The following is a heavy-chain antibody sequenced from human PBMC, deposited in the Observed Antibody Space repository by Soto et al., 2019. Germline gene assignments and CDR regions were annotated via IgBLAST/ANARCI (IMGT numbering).Heavy chain of an antibody. J-gene: IGHJ6*02. V-gene: IGHV1-46*01. CDR3: ARRAYNYANMDV. CDR1: GYTFTTYY. Sequence: QVQLVQSGAEVKKPGASVKVSCETSGYTFTTYYMHWVRRAPGQGLEWMGMINPSGGSTRYAQKFQGRVTMTRDTSTRTIYMELSSLRFDDTAIYYCARRAYNYANMDVWGQGTTVTVSS. CDR2: INPSGGST. D-gene: IGHD5-18*01.